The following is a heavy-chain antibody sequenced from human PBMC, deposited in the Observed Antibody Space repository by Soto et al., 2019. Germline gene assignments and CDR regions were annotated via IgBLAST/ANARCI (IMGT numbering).Heavy chain of an antibody. Sequence: QLQLQESGPGLVKPSETLSLTCTVSGGSISSSNYYWGWIRQPPGKGLEWIGSIYSSGSTYYNPSLKSRVTISVDTSKNQFSLKLSSVTAADTAVYYCAKPSGSYLYYFDYWGQGTLVTVSS. CDR1: GGSISSSNYY. CDR2: IYSSGST. D-gene: IGHD1-26*01. V-gene: IGHV4-39*01. CDR3: AKPSGSYLYYFDY. J-gene: IGHJ4*02.